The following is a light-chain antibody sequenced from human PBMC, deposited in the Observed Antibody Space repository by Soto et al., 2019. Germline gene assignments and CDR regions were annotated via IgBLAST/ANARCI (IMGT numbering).Light chain of an antibody. J-gene: IGKJ1*01. CDR3: QQCDSLPRT. CDR2: AAS. Sequence: IQMTQSPSSLSASVGDRVTITCRASQNISNYLNWYQQKPGKAPKLLIYAASSLQGGVPSRFSGSGSGTDFTLSISRLQPEDFATYFCQQCDSLPRTFGQGTKVEIK. CDR1: QNISNY. V-gene: IGKV1-39*01.